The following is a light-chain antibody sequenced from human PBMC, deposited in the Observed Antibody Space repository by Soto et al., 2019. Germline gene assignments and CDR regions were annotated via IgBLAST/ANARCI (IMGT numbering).Light chain of an antibody. J-gene: IGLJ2*01. CDR1: SGHSSYA. Sequence: QPVLTQSPSASASLGASVKLTCTLSSGHSSYAIAWHQQQPEKGPRYLMKLNSDGSHSKGDGIPDRFSGSSSGAECYLTISSLQSEVEADYYCQTWGTGIQVFGGGTKLTVL. CDR3: QTWGTGIQV. V-gene: IGLV4-69*01. CDR2: LNSDGSH.